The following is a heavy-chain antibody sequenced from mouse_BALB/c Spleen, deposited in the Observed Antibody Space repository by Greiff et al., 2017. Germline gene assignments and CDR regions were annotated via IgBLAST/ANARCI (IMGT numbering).Heavy chain of an antibody. CDR2: IYPGSGNT. CDR1: GYTFTDYY. V-gene: IGHV1-77*01. D-gene: IGHD2-10*02. Sequence: VQLQQSGAELARPGASVKLSCKASGYTFTDYYINWVKQRTGQGLEWIGEIYPGSGNTYYNEKFKGKATLTADKSSSTAYMQLSSLTSEDSAVYYCARDGREYGIFAYWGQGTLVTVSA. CDR3: ARDGREYGIFAY. J-gene: IGHJ3*01.